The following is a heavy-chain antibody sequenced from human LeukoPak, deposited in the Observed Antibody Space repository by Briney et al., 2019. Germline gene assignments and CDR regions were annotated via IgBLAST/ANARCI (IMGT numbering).Heavy chain of an antibody. CDR1: GFTFDDYG. Sequence: GGSLRLSCAASGFTFDDYGMSWVRQAAGKGLEWVSGINWNGGRTDYAESVKGPFTISRDNAKNSLYLQMTSLRAEDAALYYCARRRGEYYYYMDVWGKGTTVTVSS. J-gene: IGHJ6*03. CDR3: ARRRGEYYYYMDV. CDR2: INWNGGRT. V-gene: IGHV3-20*04. D-gene: IGHD2-21*01.